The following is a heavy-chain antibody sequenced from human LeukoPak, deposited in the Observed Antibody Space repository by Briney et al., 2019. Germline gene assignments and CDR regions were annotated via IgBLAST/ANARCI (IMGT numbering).Heavy chain of an antibody. J-gene: IGHJ4*02. V-gene: IGHV3-23*01. Sequence: PGGSLRLSCAASGFTFSSYAMSWVRQAPGKGLEWVSAISGSGGSTYYADSVKGRFTISRDNSKNTLYLQMNSLRAEDTAVYYCANCDTMIVVLDYWGQGTLVTVSS. D-gene: IGHD3-22*01. CDR1: GFTFSSYA. CDR3: ANCDTMIVVLDY. CDR2: ISGSGGST.